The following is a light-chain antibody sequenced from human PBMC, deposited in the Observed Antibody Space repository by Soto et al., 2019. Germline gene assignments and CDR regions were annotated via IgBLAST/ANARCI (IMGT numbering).Light chain of an antibody. CDR1: QSISSW. Sequence: DLQLSKSPSTLSASVGDRVTITCRASQSISSWLAWYQQKPGKAPKLLIYDASSLESGVPSRFSGSGSGTEFTLTISSLQPDDFATYYCQQYNSYSSYTFGQGTKVDIK. J-gene: IGKJ2*01. CDR2: DAS. CDR3: QQYNSYSSYT. V-gene: IGKV1-5*01.